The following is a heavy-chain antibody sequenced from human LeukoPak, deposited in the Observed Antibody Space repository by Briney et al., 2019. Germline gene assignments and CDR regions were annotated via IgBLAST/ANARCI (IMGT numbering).Heavy chain of an antibody. Sequence: PGGSLRLSCAASGFTFSSYSMNWVRQAPGKGLEWVSYISSSSTIYYADSVKGRFTISRDNAKNSLYLQMNSLRAEDTAVYYCARDSRIAVAGLFDYWGQGTLVTVSS. CDR2: ISSSSTI. D-gene: IGHD6-19*01. CDR3: ARDSRIAVAGLFDY. V-gene: IGHV3-48*04. J-gene: IGHJ4*02. CDR1: GFTFSSYS.